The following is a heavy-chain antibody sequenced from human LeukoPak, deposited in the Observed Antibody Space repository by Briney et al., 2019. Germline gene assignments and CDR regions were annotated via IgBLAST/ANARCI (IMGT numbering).Heavy chain of an antibody. CDR2: ISTSGDST. Sequence: GGSLRLSCAVSGFTFSSQNMNWARQAPGKGLEWVAYISTSGDSTKYADSVEGRFTISRDNAENSLYLLMNSLRVEDTAVYYCVKNGWLDYWGQGILVTVSS. D-gene: IGHD6-19*01. CDR1: GFTFSSQN. V-gene: IGHV3-21*06. J-gene: IGHJ4*02. CDR3: VKNGWLDY.